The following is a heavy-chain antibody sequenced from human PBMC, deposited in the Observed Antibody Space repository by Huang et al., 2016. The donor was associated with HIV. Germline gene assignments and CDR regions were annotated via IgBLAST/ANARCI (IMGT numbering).Heavy chain of an antibody. Sequence: QVQLQESGSGLVKPSQTLSLTCDVSGASIGSGGFSWSWIRQPPGEGLEWMGYIYHSGATYYNPSLKTRVTISFDRSKSQLSLRLASVTAADTAVYYCVRSPPGDYFDLWGHGTLVTVSS. V-gene: IGHV4-30-2*01. J-gene: IGHJ2*01. CDR1: GASIGSGGFS. D-gene: IGHD3-10*01. CDR3: VRSPPGDYFDL. CDR2: IYHSGAT.